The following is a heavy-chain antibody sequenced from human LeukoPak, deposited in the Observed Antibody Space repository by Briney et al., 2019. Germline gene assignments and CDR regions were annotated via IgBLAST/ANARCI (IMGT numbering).Heavy chain of an antibody. CDR3: ARIEYQLLSGKRWFDP. CDR1: GYSFTSYW. J-gene: IGHJ5*02. D-gene: IGHD2-2*01. V-gene: IGHV5-51*01. CDR2: IYPGDSDT. Sequence: PGESLKISCKGSGYSFTSYWIGWVRQMPGKGLEWMGIIYPGDSDTRYSPSFQGQVTISADKSISTAYLQWSSLKASDTAMYYCARIEYQLLSGKRWFDPWGQGTLVTVSS.